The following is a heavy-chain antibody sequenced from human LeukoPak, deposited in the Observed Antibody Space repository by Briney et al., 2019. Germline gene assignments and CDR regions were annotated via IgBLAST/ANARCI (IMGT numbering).Heavy chain of an antibody. Sequence: PSETLSLTCTVSGGSISSGGYYWSWIRQHPGKGLEWIGYIYYSGSTYYNPSLKSRVTISVDTSKDQFSLKLSSVTAADTAVYYCARGPFPVRGYSNKGRAFDIWGQGTMVTVSS. D-gene: IGHD2-15*01. CDR2: IYYSGST. V-gene: IGHV4-31*03. J-gene: IGHJ3*02. CDR3: ARGPFPVRGYSNKGRAFDI. CDR1: GGSISSGGYY.